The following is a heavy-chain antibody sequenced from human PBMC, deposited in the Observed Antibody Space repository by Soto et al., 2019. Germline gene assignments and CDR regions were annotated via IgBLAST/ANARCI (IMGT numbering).Heavy chain of an antibody. CDR2: IDWDDYK. D-gene: IGHD2-2*01. CDR1: GFSLSTSGMC. Sequence: GSGPTLVNPTQTLTLTCTFSGFSLSTSGMCVSWIRQPPGKALEWLALIDWDDYKYYSTSLKTRLTISKDTSKNQVVLTMTNMDPVDTATYYCARSRYCSSTSCYYGMDVWGQGTTVTVSS. J-gene: IGHJ6*02. CDR3: ARSRYCSSTSCYYGMDV. V-gene: IGHV2-70*01.